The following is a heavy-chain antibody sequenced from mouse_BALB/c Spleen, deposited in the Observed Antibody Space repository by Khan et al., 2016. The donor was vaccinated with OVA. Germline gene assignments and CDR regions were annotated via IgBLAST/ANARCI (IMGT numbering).Heavy chain of an antibody. CDR1: GFTFSSYA. V-gene: IGHV5-6-5*01. CDR3: TRLVDY. CDR2: INSGGST. J-gene: IGHJ4*01. Sequence: EVELVESGGGLVKPGGSLKLSCAASGFTFSSYAVSWIRPTPAKRLEWVASINSGGSTYYPDSVKGRFTISRDDARNILYLQMSSLRSEDTAMYYCTRLVDYWGQGTSVTVSS.